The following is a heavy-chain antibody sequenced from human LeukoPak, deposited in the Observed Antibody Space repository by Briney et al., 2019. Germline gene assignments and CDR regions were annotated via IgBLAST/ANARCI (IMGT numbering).Heavy chain of an antibody. Sequence: GGSLRLSCAASGFTFSSYEMNWVRQAPGKGLEWVSSISSSSSYIYYADSVKGRFTISRDNAKNSLYLQMNSLRAEDTAVYYCARDHPPLHYYGSGSWAFDIWGQGTMVTVSS. D-gene: IGHD3-10*01. CDR3: ARDHPPLHYYGSGSWAFDI. CDR2: ISSSSSYI. V-gene: IGHV3-21*01. CDR1: GFTFSSYE. J-gene: IGHJ3*02.